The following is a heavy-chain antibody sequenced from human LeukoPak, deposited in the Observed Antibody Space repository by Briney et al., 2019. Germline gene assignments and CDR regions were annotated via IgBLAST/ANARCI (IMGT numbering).Heavy chain of an antibody. D-gene: IGHD1-20*01. Sequence: PSETLSLTCTVSGASISSSSYYWGWIRQPPGKGLEWIGSIYYSGSTYYSPSLKSRVTISVDTSKNQFSLKLSSVTAADTAVYYCARGGITGTTRIDYWGQGTLVTVSS. V-gene: IGHV4-39*07. J-gene: IGHJ4*02. CDR3: ARGGITGTTRIDY. CDR1: GASISSSSYY. CDR2: IYYSGST.